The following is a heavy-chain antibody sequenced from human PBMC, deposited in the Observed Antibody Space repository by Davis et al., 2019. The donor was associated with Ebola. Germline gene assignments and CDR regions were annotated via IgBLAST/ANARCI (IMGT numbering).Heavy chain of an antibody. V-gene: IGHV3-74*01. CDR2: INSDGSSK. D-gene: IGHD6-19*01. J-gene: IGHJ4*02. Sequence: GESLKISCAASGFTFSSYWMHWVRQAPGKGLVWVSRINSDGSSKSYADSVKGRFTISRDNAKNTLYLQMNSLRAEDTAVYYCARDVSSGWRYHFDYWGQGTLVTVSS. CDR1: GFTFSSYW. CDR3: ARDVSSGWRYHFDY.